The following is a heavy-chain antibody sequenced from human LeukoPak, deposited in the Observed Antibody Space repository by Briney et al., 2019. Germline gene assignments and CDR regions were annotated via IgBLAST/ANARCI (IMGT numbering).Heavy chain of an antibody. CDR1: GGTFSSYA. J-gene: IGHJ4*02. Sequence: GASVKVSCKASGGTFSSYAISWVRQAPGQGLEWMGGIIPIFGTANYAQKFQGRVTITTDESTSTAYMELSSLRSEDTAVYYCASGRARYSFDQTTPLIDYWGQGTLVTASS. CDR3: ASGRARYSFDQTTPLIDY. CDR2: IIPIFGTA. V-gene: IGHV1-69*05. D-gene: IGHD5-18*01.